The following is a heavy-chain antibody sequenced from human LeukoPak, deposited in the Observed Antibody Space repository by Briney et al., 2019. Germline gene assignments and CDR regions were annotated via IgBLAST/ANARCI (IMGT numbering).Heavy chain of an antibody. CDR2: ISSSSSYI. CDR1: GFTFSSYS. Sequence: PGGSLRLSCAASGFTFSSYSMNWVRQAPGKGLEWVSSISSSSSYIYYADSVKGRFTISRDNAKNSLYLQMNSLRAEDTAVYYCARSEWELDWFDPWGQGTLVTVSS. CDR3: ARSEWELDWFDP. D-gene: IGHD1-26*01. V-gene: IGHV3-21*01. J-gene: IGHJ5*02.